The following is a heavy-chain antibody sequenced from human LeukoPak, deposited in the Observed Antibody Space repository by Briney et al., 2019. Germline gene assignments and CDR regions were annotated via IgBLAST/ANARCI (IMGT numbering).Heavy chain of an antibody. J-gene: IGHJ5*02. CDR1: GGSMSNYY. D-gene: IGHD2-21*02. Sequence: PSETLSLTCTVSGGSMSNYYWSWIRQPPGKGLEWIGYIYYSGSTNYNPSLKSRVTISVDTSKNKFSLKLSSVTAADTAVYYFARVCGGDCYPLGFDPWGQGTLVTVSS. CDR2: IYYSGST. V-gene: IGHV4-59*01. CDR3: ARVCGGDCYPLGFDP.